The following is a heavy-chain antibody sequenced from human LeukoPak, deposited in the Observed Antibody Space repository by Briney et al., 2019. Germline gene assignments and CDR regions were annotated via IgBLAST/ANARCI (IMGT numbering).Heavy chain of an antibody. V-gene: IGHV3-30*03. Sequence: PGGSLRLSCAASGFTFGRYWMSWVRQAPGKGLEWVAVMSYDGSNKHYADSVKGRFTISKDNSKNTLSLQMNSLGVEDTAVYYCARGAPPDYWGQGTLVTVSS. CDR1: GFTFGRYW. CDR2: MSYDGSNK. CDR3: ARGAPPDY. J-gene: IGHJ4*02.